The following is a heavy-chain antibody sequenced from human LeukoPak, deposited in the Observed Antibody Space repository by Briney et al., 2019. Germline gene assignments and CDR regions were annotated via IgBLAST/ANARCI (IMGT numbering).Heavy chain of an antibody. V-gene: IGHV3-30*18. CDR3: AKDMSGYYDSSGFDY. J-gene: IGHJ4*02. CDR2: ISYDGSNK. Sequence: GSLRLSCEASGFSFSTFGMHWVRQAPGKGLEWVVVISYDGSNKYYADSVKGRFTISRDNSKNALYLQMNSLRVEDMALYYCAKDMSGYYDSSGFDYWGQGTLVTVSS. D-gene: IGHD3-22*01. CDR1: GFSFSTFG.